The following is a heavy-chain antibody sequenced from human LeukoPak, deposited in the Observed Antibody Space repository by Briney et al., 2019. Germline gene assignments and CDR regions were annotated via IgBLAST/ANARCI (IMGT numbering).Heavy chain of an antibody. CDR3: ARHVGEAAAAYYFDY. CDR2: IYTSGST. D-gene: IGHD6-13*01. Sequence: SETLSLTCTVSGGSISSHYWSWIRQPAGKGLEWIGRIYTSGSTNYNPSLKSRVTMSVDTSKNQFSLKLSSVTAADTAVYYCARHVGEAAAAYYFDYWGQGTLVTVSS. CDR1: GGSISSHY. J-gene: IGHJ4*02. V-gene: IGHV4-4*07.